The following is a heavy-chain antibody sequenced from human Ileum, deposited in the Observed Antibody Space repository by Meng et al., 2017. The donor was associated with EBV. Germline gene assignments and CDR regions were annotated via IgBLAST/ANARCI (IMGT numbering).Heavy chain of an antibody. V-gene: IGHV3-23*01. CDR1: GFTFSSHS. Sequence: EMQLLESGGGLVQPGGSLRLSCSASGFTFSSHSMSWVRQAPGKGLEWVSAMNPSDGGTHYPDSLKGRFTISRDNSKNTLYLQMNSLRAEDTAVYYCALLTMIRGVSNGYFDCWGQGTLVTVSA. CDR2: MNPSDGGT. D-gene: IGHD3-10*01. CDR3: ALLTMIRGVSNGYFDC. J-gene: IGHJ4*02.